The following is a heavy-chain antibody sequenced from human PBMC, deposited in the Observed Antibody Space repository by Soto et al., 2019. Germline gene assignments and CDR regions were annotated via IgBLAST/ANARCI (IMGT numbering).Heavy chain of an antibody. J-gene: IGHJ4*02. CDR3: AREFSSGWAGY. CDR1: GGTFSTSG. V-gene: IGHV1-69*01. Sequence: QVHLVQSGAEVKKPGSSVKVSCKASGGTFSTSGISWVRQAPGQGLEWVGRFVPLLGTPTYAQRFQGRVKNNADESTNKALKELSSLGSERPGGYYCAREFSSGWAGYWGQGTLVAVSS. CDR2: FVPLLGTP. D-gene: IGHD6-19*01.